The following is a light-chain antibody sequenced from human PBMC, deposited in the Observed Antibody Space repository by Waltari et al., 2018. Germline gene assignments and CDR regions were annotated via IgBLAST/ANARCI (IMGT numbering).Light chain of an antibody. CDR2: QAS. V-gene: IGKV1-5*03. J-gene: IGKJ4*01. Sequence: DIQMTQSPSTLSAFVGDRVTIACRASQSVYSWLAWYQQKPGKAPKLLIYQASTLQSGVPSRFSGSGSGTEFTLTISSLQPDDFATFYCQQYNNYPLTFGGGTKVEIK. CDR1: QSVYSW. CDR3: QQYNNYPLT.